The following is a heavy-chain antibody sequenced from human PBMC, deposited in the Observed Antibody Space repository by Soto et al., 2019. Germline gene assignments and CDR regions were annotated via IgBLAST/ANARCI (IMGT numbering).Heavy chain of an antibody. CDR3: AREGRGSGWRNDY. Sequence: LRLSCAASGLTFSSNWMSWVRQAPGRGLECVANIKQDGNEIYYVDSVKGRFTISRDNAKNSLYLQMNSLRAEDTAVYYCAREGRGSGWRNDYWGQGTLVTVSS. V-gene: IGHV3-7*05. D-gene: IGHD6-19*01. CDR1: GLTFSSNW. CDR2: IKQDGNEI. J-gene: IGHJ4*02.